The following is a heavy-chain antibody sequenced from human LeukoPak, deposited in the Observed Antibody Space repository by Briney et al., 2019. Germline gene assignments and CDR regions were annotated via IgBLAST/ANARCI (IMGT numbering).Heavy chain of an antibody. CDR2: INWNGGST. CDR1: GFTFDDYG. CDR3: ARERYDSSGSWYFDL. J-gene: IGHJ2*01. V-gene: IGHV3-20*01. Sequence: RTGGSLRLSCAASGFTFDDYGMSWVRQAPGKGLEWVSGINWNGGSTGYADSVKGRFTISRDNAKNYLYLQMNSLRAEDTASYHCARERYDSSGSWYFDLWGRGTLVTVSS. D-gene: IGHD3-22*01.